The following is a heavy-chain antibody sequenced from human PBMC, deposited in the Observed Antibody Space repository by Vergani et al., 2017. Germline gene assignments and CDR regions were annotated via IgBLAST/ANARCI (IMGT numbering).Heavy chain of an antibody. V-gene: IGHV4-34*01. D-gene: IGHD4-11*01. J-gene: IGHJ6*03. CDR1: GGSFTSYH. CDR3: ARVNTETNGHLYYYYYMEV. CDR2: IDHTGRP. Sequence: QVQLQQWGGGLLKPSETLSLTCVVNGGSFTSYHWTWIRQSPGEGLEWVGDIDHTGRPDYNPSLKSRLTMSVDKSRNQFSLTLNSVTATDTAIYFCARVNTETNGHLYYYYYMEVWGQGTTVTVSS.